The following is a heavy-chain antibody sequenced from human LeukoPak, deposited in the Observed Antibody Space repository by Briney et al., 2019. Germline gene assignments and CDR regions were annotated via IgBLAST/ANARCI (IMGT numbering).Heavy chain of an antibody. CDR3: AREAWSLTGYTYYFDY. CDR1: GGSISSYY. Sequence: SETLSLTCTVSGGSISSYYWSWIRQPAGKGLEWIGRIYTSGSTNYNPSLKSRVTMSVDTSKNQFSLKLSSVTAADAAAYYCAREAWSLTGYTYYFDYWGQGTLVTVSS. J-gene: IGHJ4*02. V-gene: IGHV4-4*07. D-gene: IGHD3-9*01. CDR2: IYTSGST.